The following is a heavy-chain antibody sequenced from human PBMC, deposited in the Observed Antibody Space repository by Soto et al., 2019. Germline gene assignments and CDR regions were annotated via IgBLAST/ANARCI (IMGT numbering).Heavy chain of an antibody. D-gene: IGHD3-22*01. V-gene: IGHV3-30-3*01. CDR1: GFTFSNYA. CDR3: ARGPIYYDSAGYLDY. CDR2: VSYDGINE. Sequence: GGSLRLSCAASGFTFSNYAMHWVRQAPGKGLEWVAIVSYDGINEYYADPVKGRFTISRDNSKNTLYLQMNSLRAEDTALYNCARGPIYYDSAGYLDYWGLGTLVTVSS. J-gene: IGHJ4*02.